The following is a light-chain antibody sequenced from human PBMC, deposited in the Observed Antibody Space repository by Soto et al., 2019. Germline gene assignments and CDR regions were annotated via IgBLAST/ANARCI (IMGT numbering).Light chain of an antibody. Sequence: EVVMTQSPATLSVSPGERVTLSCRASQSINAHLAWYQQKPGQAPRLLIHGASTRATGIPARFSGSGFGTEFILNISSPQSEDFAVYYCQQYNTWLWTFGQGTKVEIQ. CDR1: QSINAH. CDR3: QQYNTWLWT. V-gene: IGKV3-15*01. J-gene: IGKJ1*01. CDR2: GAS.